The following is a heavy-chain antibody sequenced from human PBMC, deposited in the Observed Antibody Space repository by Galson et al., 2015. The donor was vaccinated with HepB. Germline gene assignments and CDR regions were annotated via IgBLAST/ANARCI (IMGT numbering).Heavy chain of an antibody. CDR1: GGSISSSSYY. D-gene: IGHD6-13*01. CDR3: VCTYSSSWYLAAFDI. CDR2: IDYSGRT. Sequence: LSLTCTVSGGSISSSSYYWGWIRQPPGKGLEWIASIDYSGRTQYNPSLKSRVTLSVDTSKNQFSLKLSSVTTADTAVYYCVCTYSSSWYLAAFDIWGQGTVVTVSS. J-gene: IGHJ3*02. V-gene: IGHV4-39*01.